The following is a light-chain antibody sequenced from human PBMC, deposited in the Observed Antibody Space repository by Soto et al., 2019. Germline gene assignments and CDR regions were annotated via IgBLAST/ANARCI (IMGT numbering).Light chain of an antibody. CDR1: QSISSW. CDR3: QQSYSSPWT. J-gene: IGKJ1*01. Sequence: DIQMTQSPSTLSASVGDRVTITCRASQSISSWLAWYQQKPGKAPKLLIYAASNLQSGVPSRFSGSGSGTDFTLTISSLQPEDFATYYCQQSYSSPWTFGQGTKVDIK. CDR2: AAS. V-gene: IGKV1-12*01.